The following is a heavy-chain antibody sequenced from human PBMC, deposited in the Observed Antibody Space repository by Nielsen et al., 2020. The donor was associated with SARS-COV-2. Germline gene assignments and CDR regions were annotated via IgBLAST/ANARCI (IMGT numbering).Heavy chain of an antibody. CDR1: GYTFTSYA. CDR3: AREIRRITIFGVVTDNYFDY. J-gene: IGHJ4*02. Sequence: ASVKVSCKASGYTFTSYAMNWVRQAPGQGLEWMGWINTNTGNPTYAQGFTGRFVFSLDTSVSTAYLQISSLKAKDTAVYYCAREIRRITIFGVVTDNYFDYWGQGTLVTVSS. V-gene: IGHV7-4-1*02. CDR2: INTNTGNP. D-gene: IGHD3-3*01.